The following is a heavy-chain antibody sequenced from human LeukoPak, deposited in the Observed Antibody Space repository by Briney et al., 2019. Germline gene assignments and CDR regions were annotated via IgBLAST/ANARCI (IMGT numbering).Heavy chain of an antibody. J-gene: IGHJ6*03. V-gene: IGHV4-30-4*08. Sequence: SETLSLTCTVSGGSISSGDYYWSWIRQPPGKGLEWIGYIYYSGSTYYNPSLKSRVTISVDTSKNQFSLKLSSVTAADTAVYYCARTYGYYYYMDVWGKGTTVTVSS. CDR1: GGSISSGDYY. CDR3: ARTYGYYYYMDV. CDR2: IYYSGST. D-gene: IGHD3-16*01.